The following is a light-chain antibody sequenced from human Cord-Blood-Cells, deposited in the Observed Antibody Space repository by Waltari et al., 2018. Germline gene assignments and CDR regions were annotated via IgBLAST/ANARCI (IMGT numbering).Light chain of an antibody. V-gene: IGKV1-39*01. Sequence: DIQMTQSPSSLSASVGERVTITCRASQSISSYLNWYQQKPGKAPKLLIYAASSLQSGVPSRFSGSGSGTDFTLTISSLQPEDFATYYCQQSYSTPRTFGQGTTVEIK. CDR3: QQSYSTPRT. CDR2: AAS. CDR1: QSISSY. J-gene: IGKJ1*01.